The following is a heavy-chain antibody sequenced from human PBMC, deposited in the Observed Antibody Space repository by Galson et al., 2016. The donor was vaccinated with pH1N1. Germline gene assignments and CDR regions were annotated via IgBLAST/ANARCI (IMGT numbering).Heavy chain of an antibody. CDR1: GFTFDDYA. Sequence: SLRLSCAASGFTFDDYAIHWVRQGPGKGLEWVSGINWNSERIGYVDSVKGRFTISRDNAKNSLYLQMNSLRPEDTAFYYCAKSTGQWLVPEWYFDLWGRGTLVTVSS. CDR2: INWNSERI. D-gene: IGHD6-19*01. CDR3: AKSTGQWLVPEWYFDL. J-gene: IGHJ2*01. V-gene: IGHV3-9*01.